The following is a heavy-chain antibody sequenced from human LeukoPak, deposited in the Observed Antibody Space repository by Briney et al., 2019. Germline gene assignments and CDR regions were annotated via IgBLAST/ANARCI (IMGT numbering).Heavy chain of an antibody. D-gene: IGHD2-21*02. CDR1: GGSFNGFF. CDR3: ARGGYCGGDCYFYY. Sequence: SETLSLTCAVYGGSFNGFFWSWIRQPPGKGLEYIAEISHSGSTSYNPSLQSRISISIDTSKNQFSLKLSSVTAADTAVYYCARGGYCGGDCYFYYWGQGTLVTVSS. V-gene: IGHV4-34*01. J-gene: IGHJ4*02. CDR2: ISHSGST.